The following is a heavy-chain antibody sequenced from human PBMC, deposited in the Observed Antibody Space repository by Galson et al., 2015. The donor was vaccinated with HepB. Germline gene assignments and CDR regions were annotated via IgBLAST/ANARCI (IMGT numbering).Heavy chain of an antibody. CDR2: ISSSSSYI. Sequence: SLRLSCAASGFTFSSYSMNWVRQAPGKGLEWVSSISSSSSYIYYADSVKGRFTISRDNAKNSLYLQMNSLRAEDTAVYYCARDRVELEYYYYYMDVWGKGTTVTVSS. D-gene: IGHD1-7*01. V-gene: IGHV3-21*01. CDR3: ARDRVELEYYYYYMDV. CDR1: GFTFSSYS. J-gene: IGHJ6*03.